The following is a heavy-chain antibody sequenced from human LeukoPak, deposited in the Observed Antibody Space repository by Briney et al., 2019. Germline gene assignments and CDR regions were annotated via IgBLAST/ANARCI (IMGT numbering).Heavy chain of an antibody. V-gene: IGHV1-69*05. CDR3: ARQTLEYYYDSSGYRFDY. J-gene: IGHJ4*02. CDR2: IIPIFGTA. D-gene: IGHD3-22*01. Sequence: SVKVSCNASGGTFSSYAISWVRQAPGQGLEWMGGIIPIFGTANYAQKFQGRVTITTDESTSTAYMELSSLRSEDTAVYYCARQTLEYYYDSSGYRFDYWGQGTLVTVSS. CDR1: GGTFSSYA.